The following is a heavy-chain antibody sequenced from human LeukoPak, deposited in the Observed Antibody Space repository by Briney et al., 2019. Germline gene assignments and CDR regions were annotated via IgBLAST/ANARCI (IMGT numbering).Heavy chain of an antibody. Sequence: GGSLRLSCAASGFTFSSYSMNWVRQAPGKGLEWGSYISGSSSTIYYADSVKGRFTIPRDNGKNTLYLQMNSLRAEDTAVYYCARGSTYYDSSGQVPFDYWGQGTLVTVSS. CDR1: GFTFSSYS. CDR2: ISGSSSTI. CDR3: ARGSTYYDSSGQVPFDY. V-gene: IGHV3-48*01. D-gene: IGHD3-22*01. J-gene: IGHJ4*02.